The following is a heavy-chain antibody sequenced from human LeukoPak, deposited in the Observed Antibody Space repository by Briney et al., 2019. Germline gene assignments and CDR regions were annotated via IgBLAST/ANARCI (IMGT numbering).Heavy chain of an antibody. D-gene: IGHD1-1*01. J-gene: IGHJ4*02. Sequence: ASVKVSCKASGYTFTGYYIHWVRQAPGQGLEWMGWINPNSGGTNYAQKFQGRVTMTRDTSISTAYMELSRLRSDDTAVYYCARALSLFLEPAFDYWGQGTLVTVSS. CDR1: GYTFTGYY. CDR3: ARALSLFLEPAFDY. V-gene: IGHV1-2*02. CDR2: INPNSGGT.